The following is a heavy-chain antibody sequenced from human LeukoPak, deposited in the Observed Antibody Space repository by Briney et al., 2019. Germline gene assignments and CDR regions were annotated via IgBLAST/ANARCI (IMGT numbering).Heavy chain of an antibody. V-gene: IGHV1-8*01. J-gene: IGHJ6*02. CDR2: MNPNSGNT. Sequence: GASVKVSCKASGYTITSYDINWVRQATGQGLEWMGWMNPNSGNTGYAQKFQGRVTMTRNTSISTAYMELSSLRSEDTAVYYCARLYSGSYYYYYGMDVWGQGTTVTVSS. CDR1: GYTITSYD. D-gene: IGHD1-26*01. CDR3: ARLYSGSYYYYYGMDV.